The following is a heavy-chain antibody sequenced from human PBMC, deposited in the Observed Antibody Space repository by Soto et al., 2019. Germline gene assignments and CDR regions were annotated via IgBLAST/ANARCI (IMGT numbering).Heavy chain of an antibody. D-gene: IGHD4-4*01. CDR1: GGTFSNYA. J-gene: IGHJ4*02. V-gene: IGHV1-69*12. Sequence: QVQLVQSGAEVKKPGSSVKVSCKASGGTFSNYAISWVRQAPGQGLEWMGGIIPIFGTADYAQKFQGRVTITADESTSTADMELSSLRTEDTAVYYGARDGGVYDYSPFDYLGQGTLVTVSS. CDR2: IIPIFGTA. CDR3: ARDGGVYDYSPFDY.